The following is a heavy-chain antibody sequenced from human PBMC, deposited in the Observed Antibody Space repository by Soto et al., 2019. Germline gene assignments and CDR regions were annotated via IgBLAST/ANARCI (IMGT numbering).Heavy chain of an antibody. CDR2: ISYDGSNK. Sequence: GGSLRLSCAASGFSFSSYSMHWVRQAPGKGLEWVAVISYDGSNKYYADSVKGRFTITRDSSKDTVSLQMNSLRLEDTAVYYCARAPPRGIAAPGTWGSGMDVWGQGTTVTVSS. J-gene: IGHJ6*02. V-gene: IGHV3-30*04. D-gene: IGHD6-13*01. CDR3: ARAPPRGIAAPGTWGSGMDV. CDR1: GFSFSSYS.